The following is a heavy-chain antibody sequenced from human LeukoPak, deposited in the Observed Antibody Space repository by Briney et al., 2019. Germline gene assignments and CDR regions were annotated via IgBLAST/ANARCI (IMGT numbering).Heavy chain of an antibody. CDR1: GGSISSYY. J-gene: IGHJ6*03. Sequence: SETLSLTCTVSGGSISSYYWSWIRQPAGKGPEWIGRIYTSGSTNYNPSLKSRVTMSVDTSKNQFSLKLSSVTAADTAVYYCARDVGSSWSIYYYYYMDVWGKGTTVTVSS. D-gene: IGHD6-13*01. CDR3: ARDVGSSWSIYYYYYMDV. CDR2: IYTSGST. V-gene: IGHV4-4*07.